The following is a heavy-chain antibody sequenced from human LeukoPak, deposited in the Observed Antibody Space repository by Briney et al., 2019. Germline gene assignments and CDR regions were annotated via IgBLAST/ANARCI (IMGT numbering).Heavy chain of an antibody. CDR1: GGSISSGSYS. D-gene: IGHD2/OR15-2a*01. V-gene: IGHV4-30-2*01. CDR3: ARYSTTWPYWYFDL. CDR2: ISHSGNT. J-gene: IGHJ2*01. Sequence: SETLSLTCAVSGGSISSGSYSWSWIRQPPGKGLEWIGYISHSGNTYYSPFLKSRVTISVDNSKNQFSLKLTSVTAADTAVYYCARYSTTWPYWYFDLWGRGTLVTVSS.